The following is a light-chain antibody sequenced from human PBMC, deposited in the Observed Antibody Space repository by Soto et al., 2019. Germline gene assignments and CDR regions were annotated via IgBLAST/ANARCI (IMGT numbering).Light chain of an antibody. CDR3: QQARSFTVT. CDR1: QDVGRW. V-gene: IGKV1D-12*01. Sequence: DIQMTQAPSSLSASVGDTVTITCRSSQDVGRWLSWYQKKSGKDPKILIFATSTLQSGVPSRFSGNVSGKDFTLTITRLQSEDCATYDGQQARSFTVTGGQGTRLEIK. CDR2: ATS. J-gene: IGKJ5*01.